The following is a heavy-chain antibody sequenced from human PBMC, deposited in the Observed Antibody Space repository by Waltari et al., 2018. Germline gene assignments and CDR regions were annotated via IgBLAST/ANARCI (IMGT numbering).Heavy chain of an antibody. CDR3: ASGPRKHWNSYYAFDI. Sequence: QVQLQESGPGLVKPSETLSLTCTVSGGSISSYYWSWIRQPPGKGLEWIGYIYYSGSTNYTPSLKSRVTISVDTSKNQFSLKLSSVTAADTAVYYCASGPRKHWNSYYAFDIWGQGTMVTVSS. D-gene: IGHD1-7*01. CDR2: IYYSGST. V-gene: IGHV4-59*01. J-gene: IGHJ3*02. CDR1: GGSISSYY.